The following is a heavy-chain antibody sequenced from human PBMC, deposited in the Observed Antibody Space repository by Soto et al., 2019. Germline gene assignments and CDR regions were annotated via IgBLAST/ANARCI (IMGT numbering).Heavy chain of an antibody. V-gene: IGHV4-61*01. CDR2: IHSSGST. CDR3: AILTKPTAVTTAFRGGYGLDV. J-gene: IGHJ6*02. D-gene: IGHD4-17*01. CDR1: GGSVSSGNYF. Sequence: QVQLQESGPGLVKPSETLALTCTVSGGSVSSGNYFWSWIRQPPGKGLEWIGYIHSSGSTNYNPSLKGRVTISLDTSRNQCSLELTSVTAADTAVYYCAILTKPTAVTTAFRGGYGLDVWGQGTTVTVSS.